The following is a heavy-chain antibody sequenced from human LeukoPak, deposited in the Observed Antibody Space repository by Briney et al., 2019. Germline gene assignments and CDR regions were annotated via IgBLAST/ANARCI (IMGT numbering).Heavy chain of an antibody. J-gene: IGHJ4*02. D-gene: IGHD3-3*01. CDR1: GYTFTSYG. CDR3: ARTLHFLEWSEVGFFDY. Sequence: ASVKVSCKASGYTFTSYGISWVRQAPGQGLEWMGWISAYNGNTNYAQKLQGRVTMTTDTSTSTAYMELSSLRSEDTAVYYCARTLHFLEWSEVGFFDYWGQGTLVTVSS. V-gene: IGHV1-18*01. CDR2: ISAYNGNT.